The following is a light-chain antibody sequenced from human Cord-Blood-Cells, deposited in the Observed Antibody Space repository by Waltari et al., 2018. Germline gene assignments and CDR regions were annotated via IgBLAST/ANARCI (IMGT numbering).Light chain of an antibody. V-gene: IGLV2-14*01. CDR2: EVR. CDR1: SSDVGCYNY. Sequence: QSALTQPVSVSGSPGQSITISCTGTSSDVGCYNYVSLDQQHPGKAPKLMIYEVRNRPSGVSNRFSGSRSGNAASLTISGLQAEDEADYYCSSYTSSSTYVFGTGTKVTVL. CDR3: SSYTSSSTYV. J-gene: IGLJ1*01.